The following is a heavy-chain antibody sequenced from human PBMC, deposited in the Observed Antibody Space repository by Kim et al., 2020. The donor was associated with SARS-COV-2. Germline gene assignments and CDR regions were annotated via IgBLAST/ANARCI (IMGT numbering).Heavy chain of an antibody. Sequence: GGSLRLSCAGAGFSLSDRHIDWVRQVPGKGLEWVGRSRDKSGKYAADYAASVKGRFTISRDDSGNSMYLQMSSLKTEDSGVYYCARSCSPYCAVGYCSGGSCHSGLSYYAMDVWGQGTKVTVSS. CDR3: ARSCSPYCAVGYCSGGSCHSGLSYYAMDV. J-gene: IGHJ6*02. D-gene: IGHD2-15*01. CDR2: SRDKSGKYAA. V-gene: IGHV3-72*01. CDR1: GFSLSDRH.